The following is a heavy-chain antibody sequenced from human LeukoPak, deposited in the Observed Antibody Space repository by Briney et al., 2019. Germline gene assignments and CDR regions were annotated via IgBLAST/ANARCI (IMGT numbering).Heavy chain of an antibody. CDR2: IRYDGSNK. CDR1: GFTFSNYW. J-gene: IGHJ5*02. CDR3: AKDYPTSGYSYINWFDP. V-gene: IGHV3-30*02. Sequence: GGSLRLSCAASGFTFSNYWMSWVRQAPGKGLEWVAFIRYDGSNKYYADSVKGRFTISRDNSKNTLYLQMNSLRAEDTAVYYCAKDYPTSGYSYINWFDPWGQGTLVTVSS. D-gene: IGHD5-18*01.